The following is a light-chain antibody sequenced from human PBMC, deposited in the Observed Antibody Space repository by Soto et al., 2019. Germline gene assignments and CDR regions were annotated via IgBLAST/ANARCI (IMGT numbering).Light chain of an antibody. Sequence: QSALTQPASVSGSPGQSITISCTGTSSDVGGYNYVSWYQQHPGKAPKLMIYDVSNRPSGVSNRFSGSKSGNTASLTISGLQAEDEEDYYCSSYTSSSTPLFGGGTKLTVL. CDR2: DVS. CDR1: SSDVGGYNY. J-gene: IGLJ2*01. V-gene: IGLV2-14*01. CDR3: SSYTSSSTPL.